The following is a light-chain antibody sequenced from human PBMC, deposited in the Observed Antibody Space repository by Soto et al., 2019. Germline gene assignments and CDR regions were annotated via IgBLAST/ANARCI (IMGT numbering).Light chain of an antibody. Sequence: DIQMTQSPSSLSASVGDRVTISCRASQSVATFLNWYQHRPGKAPRLLIYGVSTLQSGVPSRFSGGGYVTDFTLTISSLQPEDFATYIRQQSFGSPPTSGQGTKVDIK. CDR2: GVS. V-gene: IGKV1-39*01. CDR3: QQSFGSPPT. J-gene: IGKJ2*01. CDR1: QSVATF.